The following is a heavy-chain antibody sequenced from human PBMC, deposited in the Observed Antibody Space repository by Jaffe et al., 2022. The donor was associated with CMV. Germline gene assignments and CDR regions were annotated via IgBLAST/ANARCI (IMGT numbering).Heavy chain of an antibody. CDR1: GFTFSSYW. CDR2: IKQDGSEK. CDR3: ARDYDSSYYYYYYMDV. J-gene: IGHJ6*03. Sequence: EVQLVESGGGLVQPGGSLRLSCAASGFTFSSYWMSWVRQAPGKGLEWVANIKQDGSEKYYVDSVKGRFTISRDNAKNSLYLQMNSLRAEDTAVYYCARDYDSSYYYYYYMDVWGKGTTVTVSS. V-gene: IGHV3-7*03. D-gene: IGHD3-22*01.